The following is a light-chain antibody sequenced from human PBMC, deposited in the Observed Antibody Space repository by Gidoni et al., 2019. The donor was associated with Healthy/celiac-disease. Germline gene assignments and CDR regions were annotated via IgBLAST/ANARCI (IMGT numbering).Light chain of an antibody. Sequence: DIQITQSPSSLSASVGDRVTITCRASQSISSYLNWYQQKPGKAPKLLIYAASSLQSGVPSRFSGSGSGTDVTLTISSLQPEDFETYYCQKSYSTPHLTFGPGTKVDIK. CDR3: QKSYSTPHLT. J-gene: IGKJ3*01. CDR2: AAS. CDR1: QSISSY. V-gene: IGKV1-39*01.